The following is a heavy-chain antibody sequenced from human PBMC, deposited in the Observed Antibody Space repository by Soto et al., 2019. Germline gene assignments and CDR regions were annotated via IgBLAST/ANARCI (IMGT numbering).Heavy chain of an antibody. D-gene: IGHD6-19*01. CDR3: AIAVAGSWFDP. CDR2: IYYSGST. CDR1: GGSISSYY. J-gene: IGHJ5*02. V-gene: IGHV4-59*08. Sequence: SETLSLTXTVSGGSISSYYWSWIRQPPGKGLEWIGYIYYSGSTNYNPSLKSRVTISVDTSKNQFSLKLSSVTAADTAVYYCAIAVAGSWFDPWGQGTLVTVSS.